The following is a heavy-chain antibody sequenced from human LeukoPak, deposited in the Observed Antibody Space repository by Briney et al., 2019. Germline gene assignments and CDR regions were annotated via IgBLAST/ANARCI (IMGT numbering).Heavy chain of an antibody. CDR3: ARDYYDGSGYYGFDY. Sequence: SETLSLTCTVSGGSISSYYWSWIRQPPGKGLEWIGYIHYSGSTNYNRSLKSRGTISIDTSKNQFSLKLTSVTAADTAVYYCARDYYDGSGYYGFDYWGQGTLVTVSS. CDR1: GGSISSYY. D-gene: IGHD3-22*01. V-gene: IGHV4-59*01. J-gene: IGHJ4*02. CDR2: IHYSGST.